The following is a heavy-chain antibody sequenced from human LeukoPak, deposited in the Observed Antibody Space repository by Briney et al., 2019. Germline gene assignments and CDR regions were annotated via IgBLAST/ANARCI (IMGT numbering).Heavy chain of an antibody. CDR1: GYSFTSYW. CDR3: ARGNYYGSGSLGVDYFDY. D-gene: IGHD3-10*01. J-gene: IGHJ4*02. Sequence: GESLKISCEGSGYSFTSYWIGWVRQMPGKGLEWMGIIYPGDSDTRYSPSFQGQVTISADKSISTAYLQWSSLKASDTAMYYCARGNYYGSGSLGVDYFDYWGQGTLVTVSS. V-gene: IGHV5-51*01. CDR2: IYPGDSDT.